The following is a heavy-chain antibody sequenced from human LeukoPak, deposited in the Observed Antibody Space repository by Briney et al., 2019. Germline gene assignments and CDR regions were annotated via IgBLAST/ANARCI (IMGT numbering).Heavy chain of an antibody. CDR2: INPNSGGT. CDR1: GYTFTGYY. V-gene: IGHV1-2*02. D-gene: IGHD6-13*01. Sequence: GASVKVSCKASGYTFTGYYMHWVRQAPGQGLEWRGGINPNSGGTNYAQKFQGRVTMTRDTSISTAYTEVSRLRSDDTAVYYCAGGSSWTPHFDYWGQGTLVTVSS. CDR3: AGGSSWTPHFDY. J-gene: IGHJ4*02.